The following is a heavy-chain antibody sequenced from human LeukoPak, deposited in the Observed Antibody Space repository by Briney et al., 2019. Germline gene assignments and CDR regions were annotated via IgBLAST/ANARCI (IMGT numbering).Heavy chain of an antibody. D-gene: IGHD6-19*01. CDR1: GFSFSSYA. CDR3: AKVGGVIVAGTTAFDN. Sequence: GGSLRHSCAASGFSFSSYAMSWVRQAPGKGLEWVSAISSSGYTTYYADSVRGRFTISRDNSKNMLFLQMDFLRVEDTAIYFCAKVGGVIVAGTTAFDNWGQGTLVIVPS. J-gene: IGHJ4*02. V-gene: IGHV3-23*01. CDR2: ISSSGYTT.